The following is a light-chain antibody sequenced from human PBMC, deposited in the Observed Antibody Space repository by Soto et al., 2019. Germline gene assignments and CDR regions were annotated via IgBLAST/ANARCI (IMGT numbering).Light chain of an antibody. CDR2: DVS. Sequence: QSVLTQPASVSGSPGQSITISCTGTGSDVGGYNYVSWYQHHPGKAPKLMIYDVSNRPSGVSNRFSGSKSGNTASLTISGLQAEDEADYYCSSYTSASTPLVFGGGTQLTVL. CDR1: GSDVGGYNY. CDR3: SSYTSASTPLV. V-gene: IGLV2-14*03. J-gene: IGLJ2*01.